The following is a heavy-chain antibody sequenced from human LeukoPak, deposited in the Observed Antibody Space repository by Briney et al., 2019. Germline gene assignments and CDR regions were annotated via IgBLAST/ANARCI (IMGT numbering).Heavy chain of an antibody. Sequence: GESLRLSCAASGFTLSNYAMNWVRQAPGKGLEWVSSINGSGDKTYYADSVKGRFTISRDNSKNTLYLQMNSLRAEDTAVYYCAKPARTDYADYWGQGTLVTVSS. D-gene: IGHD1-14*01. CDR3: AKPARTDYADY. CDR1: GFTLSNYA. V-gene: IGHV3-23*01. J-gene: IGHJ4*02. CDR2: INGSGDKT.